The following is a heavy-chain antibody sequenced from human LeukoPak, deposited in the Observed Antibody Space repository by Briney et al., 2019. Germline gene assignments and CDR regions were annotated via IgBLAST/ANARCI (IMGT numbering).Heavy chain of an antibody. CDR2: IIPIFSIA. CDR1: GGTFSSYA. CDR3: ARSTAITMIVVDP. Sequence: SVKVSCKASGGTFSSYAISWVRQAPGQGLEWMGRIIPIFSIANYAQKFQGRVTITADKSTSTAYMELSSLRSEDTAVYYCARSTAITMIVVDPWGQGTLVTVSS. D-gene: IGHD3-22*01. V-gene: IGHV1-69*04. J-gene: IGHJ5*02.